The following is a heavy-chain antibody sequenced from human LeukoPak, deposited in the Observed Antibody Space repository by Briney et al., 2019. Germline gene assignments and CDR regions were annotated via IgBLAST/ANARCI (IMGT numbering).Heavy chain of an antibody. CDR1: GFTFSGSA. J-gene: IGHJ4*02. CDR2: IRSKANSYAT. Sequence: GGSLRLSCAACGFTFSGSAMHGVRQASGKGLEGVGRIRSKANSYATAYAASVKGRFTISRDDSKNTAYLKMDSLTTEDTAVYYCTRLGSGGTFDYWGPGTLVTVSS. CDR3: TRLGSGGTFDY. V-gene: IGHV3-73*01. D-gene: IGHD4-23*01.